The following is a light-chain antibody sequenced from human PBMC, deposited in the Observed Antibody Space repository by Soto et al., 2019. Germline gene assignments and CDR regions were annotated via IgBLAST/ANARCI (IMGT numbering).Light chain of an antibody. J-gene: IGKJ4*01. Sequence: DIQVTQAPSTLSASVGDRVTITCRASQSVTTWLAWYQQKPGTAPKVRLYRASTRATDIPARFSGSGSGTEFTLTISNLQSEDSAIYYCQQSDNWPLRSFGGGTKVDIK. CDR3: QQSDNWPLRS. V-gene: IGKV1-5*03. CDR2: RAS. CDR1: QSVTTW.